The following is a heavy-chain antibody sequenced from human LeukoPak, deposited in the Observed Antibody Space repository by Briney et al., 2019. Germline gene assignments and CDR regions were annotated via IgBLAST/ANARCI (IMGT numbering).Heavy chain of an antibody. CDR2: IYSGGST. Sequence: GGSLRLSCAASGFTFDDYGMSWVRQAPGKGLEWVSVIYSGGSTYYADSVKGRFTISRDNSKNTLYLQMNSLRAEDTAVYYCAREPLIAVAGTYYHYYGMDVWGQGTTVTVSS. D-gene: IGHD6-19*01. CDR3: AREPLIAVAGTYYHYYGMDV. CDR1: GFTFDDYG. V-gene: IGHV3-66*01. J-gene: IGHJ6*02.